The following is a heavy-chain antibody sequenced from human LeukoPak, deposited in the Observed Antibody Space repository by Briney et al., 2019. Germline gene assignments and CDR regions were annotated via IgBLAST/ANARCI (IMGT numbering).Heavy chain of an antibody. CDR1: GFTFSSYS. Sequence: GGSLRLSCAASGFTFSSYSMNWVRQAPGKGLEWVSSISSSSSYIYYADSVKGRFTISRDNAKNSLYLQMNSLRAEDTAVYYCARVGIAVAGTHGYWGQGTLVTVSS. CDR3: ARVGIAVAGTHGY. J-gene: IGHJ4*02. D-gene: IGHD6-19*01. V-gene: IGHV3-21*01. CDR2: ISSSSSYI.